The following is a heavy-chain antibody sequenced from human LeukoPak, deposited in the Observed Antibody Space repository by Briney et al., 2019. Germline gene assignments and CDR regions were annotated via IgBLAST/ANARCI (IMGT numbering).Heavy chain of an antibody. Sequence: GGSLRLSCAASGFTFSSYAMSWVRQAPRKGLEWVSAISGSGGSTYYADSVKGRFTISRDNSKNTLYLQMNSLRAEDTAVYYCAKESIPYYYDSSGYYYGYFDYWGQGTLVTVSS. CDR1: GFTFSSYA. CDR3: AKESIPYYYDSSGYYYGYFDY. J-gene: IGHJ4*02. D-gene: IGHD3-22*01. V-gene: IGHV3-23*01. CDR2: ISGSGGST.